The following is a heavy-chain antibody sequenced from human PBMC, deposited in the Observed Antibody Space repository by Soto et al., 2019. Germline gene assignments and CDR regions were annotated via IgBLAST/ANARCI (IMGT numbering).Heavy chain of an antibody. CDR3: ARGDDIVATIKGGVDY. CDR2: INHSGSS. D-gene: IGHD5-12*01. J-gene: IGHJ4*02. Sequence: QVQLQQWGAGLLKPSETLSLTCAVYGGSFSGYYWSWIRQPPGKGLGWIGEINHSGSSNYNPSLKSRVTISVDTSKNQFALKLSSVTAADTAVYYCARGDDIVATIKGGVDYWGQGTLVTVSS. CDR1: GGSFSGYY. V-gene: IGHV4-34*01.